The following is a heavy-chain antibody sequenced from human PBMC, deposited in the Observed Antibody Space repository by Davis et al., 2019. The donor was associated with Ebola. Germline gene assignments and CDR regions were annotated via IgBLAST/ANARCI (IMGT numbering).Heavy chain of an antibody. CDR2: ISSSGKT. J-gene: IGHJ4*02. V-gene: IGHV3-64D*08. D-gene: IGHD1-26*01. CDR1: GFTFSAHT. Sequence: GESLKISCSASGFTFSAHTMHWVRQAPGKGLEYVPVISSSGKTYYADSVKGRFTISRDNSQNNVYLQMTSLRVEDTAVYYCVKEGTTTIWVDSDNWGQGTLVTVAS. CDR3: VKEGTTTIWVDSDN.